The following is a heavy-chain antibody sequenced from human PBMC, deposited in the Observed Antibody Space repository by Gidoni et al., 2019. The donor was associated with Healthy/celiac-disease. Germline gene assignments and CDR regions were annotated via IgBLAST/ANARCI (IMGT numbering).Heavy chain of an antibody. CDR2: IHYSGST. J-gene: IGHJ4*02. CDR1: GGSISSYY. V-gene: IGHV4-59*01. D-gene: IGHD5-18*01. CDR3: ARDTAMEGYYFDY. Sequence: QVQLQESGPGLVKTSETLSLPCTDSGGSISSYYWSGIRQPPGKGLEWLGYIHYSGSTTDNPPLKGRVTISVDTSKNQFSLKLSSVTAADTAVYYGARDTAMEGYYFDYWGQGTLVTVSS.